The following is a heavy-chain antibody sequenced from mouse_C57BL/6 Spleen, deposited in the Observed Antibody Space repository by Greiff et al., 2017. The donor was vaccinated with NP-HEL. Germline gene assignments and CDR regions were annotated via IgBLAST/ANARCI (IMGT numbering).Heavy chain of an antibody. V-gene: IGHV1-39*01. CDR1: GYSFTDYN. CDR2: INPNYGTT. CDR3: ARRVATLEPHYYAMDY. D-gene: IGHD1-1*01. J-gene: IGHJ4*01. Sequence: LVESGPELVKPGASVKISCKASGYSFTDYNMNWVKQSNGKSLEWIGVINPNYGTTSYNQKFKGKATLTVDQSSSTAYMQLNSLTSEDSAVYYCARRVATLEPHYYAMDYWGQGTSVTVSS.